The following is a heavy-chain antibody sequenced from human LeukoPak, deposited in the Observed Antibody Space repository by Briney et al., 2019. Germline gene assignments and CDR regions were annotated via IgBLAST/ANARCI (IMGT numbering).Heavy chain of an antibody. D-gene: IGHD2-2*01. CDR2: IWYDGSNK. Sequence: RRRSLRLSCAASGFTFSSYGMHWVRQAPGKGLGWVSVIWYDGSNKYYADSVKGRFTISRDNSKNTLYLQMNSLRAEDTAVYYCARCRGPGVPAMRCWFDPWGQGTLVTVSS. J-gene: IGHJ5*02. V-gene: IGHV3-33*01. CDR3: ARCRGPGVPAMRCWFDP. CDR1: GFTFSSYG.